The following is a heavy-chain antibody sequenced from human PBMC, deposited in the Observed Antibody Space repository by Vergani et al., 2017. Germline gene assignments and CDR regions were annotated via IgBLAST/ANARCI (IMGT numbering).Heavy chain of an antibody. CDR2: INHSGST. J-gene: IGHJ3*02. Sequence: QVQLQQWGAGLLKPSETLSLTCAVYGGSFSGYYWSWIRQPPGKGLEWIGEINHSGSTNYNPSLKSRVTISVDTSKNQFSLKLSSVTAADTAVYYRARPTRPSWRLSAFYIWGQGTMVTVSA. CDR3: ARPTRPSWRLSAFYI. D-gene: IGHD2-21*02. CDR1: GGSFSGYY. V-gene: IGHV4-34*01.